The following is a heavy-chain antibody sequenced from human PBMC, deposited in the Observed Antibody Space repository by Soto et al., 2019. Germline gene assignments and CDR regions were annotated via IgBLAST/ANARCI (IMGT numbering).Heavy chain of an antibody. CDR2: IWYDGSNK. J-gene: IGHJ6*02. Sequence: QVQLVESGGGVVQPGRSLRLSCAASGFTFSSYGMHWVRQAPGKGLEWVAVIWYDGSNKYYADSVKGRFTISRDNSKNTLYLQMNSLRAEDTAVYYCASGIAARPSHYYYGMDVWGQGTTVTVSS. D-gene: IGHD6-6*01. CDR3: ASGIAARPSHYYYGMDV. CDR1: GFTFSSYG. V-gene: IGHV3-33*01.